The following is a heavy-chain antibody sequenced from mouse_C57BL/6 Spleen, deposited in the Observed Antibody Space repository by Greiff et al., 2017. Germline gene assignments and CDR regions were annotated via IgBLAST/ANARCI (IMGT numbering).Heavy chain of an antibody. Sequence: QVQLQQSGPELVKPGASVKISCKASGYAFSSSWMNWVKQRPGKGLEWIGRIYPGDGDTNYNGKFKGKATLTADKSSSPAYMQLSSLTSEDSAVYFCARSGPYYFDYWGQGTTLTVSS. D-gene: IGHD3-1*01. CDR3: ARSGPYYFDY. V-gene: IGHV1-82*01. J-gene: IGHJ2*01. CDR2: IYPGDGDT. CDR1: GYAFSSSW.